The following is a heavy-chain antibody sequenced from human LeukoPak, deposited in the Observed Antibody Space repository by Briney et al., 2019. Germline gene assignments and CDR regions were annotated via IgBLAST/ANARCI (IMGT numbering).Heavy chain of an antibody. CDR1: GYTFTSYG. J-gene: IGHJ3*02. D-gene: IGHD1-7*01. CDR3: ARENSHAFDI. Sequence: GTSVKVSCKASGYTFTSYGISWVRQAPGQGLEWMGWISPYNGNTNYARNLQGRVTMTTDTSTSTAYMELRSLRSDDTAVYYCARENSHAFDIWGQGTMVTVSS. V-gene: IGHV1-18*01. CDR2: ISPYNGNT.